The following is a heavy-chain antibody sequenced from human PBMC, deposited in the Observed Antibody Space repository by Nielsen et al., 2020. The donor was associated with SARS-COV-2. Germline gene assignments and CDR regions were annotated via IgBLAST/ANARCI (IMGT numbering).Heavy chain of an antibody. D-gene: IGHD1-26*01. Sequence: SGTLSLTCTASGGSIRSYYWTWIRQPPGKGLEWIGYIYYTGSTNYNPSLKSRVTMSVDTSKNQFSLKLRAVTAADTSVYFCATAVGATSSHDAFDIWVQETMVTVSS. CDR1: GGSIRSYY. J-gene: IGHJ3*02. CDR2: IYYTGST. V-gene: IGHV4-59*08. CDR3: ATAVGATSSHDAFDI.